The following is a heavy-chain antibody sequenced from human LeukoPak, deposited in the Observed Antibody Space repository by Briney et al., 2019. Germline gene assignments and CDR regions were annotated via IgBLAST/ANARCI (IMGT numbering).Heavy chain of an antibody. V-gene: IGHV1-18*01. CDR3: ARDQYGSGSYYRL. J-gene: IGHJ4*02. D-gene: IGHD3-10*01. CDR2: ISTNNGNT. Sequence: ASVKVSFKASGYTFTTYDISWVRQAPGQGLEWMGWISTNNGNTNYAQKLQGRVTMTTDTSTRTAYMELRSLRSDDTAVYYCARDQYGSGSYYRLWGQGTLVTVSS. CDR1: GYTFTTYD.